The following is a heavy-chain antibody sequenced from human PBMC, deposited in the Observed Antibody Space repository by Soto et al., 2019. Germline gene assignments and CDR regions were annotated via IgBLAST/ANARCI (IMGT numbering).Heavy chain of an antibody. Sequence: QVQLVQSGAEVKKPGASVKVSCKASGYTFTSYAMHWVRQAPGQRLEWMGWINAGNGNTKYSQKFQGRVTITRDTSASTAYMELSSLRSEDTAVYYCARSCEDIVVVVAAPTDACFDYWAQGTLVTVSS. J-gene: IGHJ4*02. CDR3: ARSCEDIVVVVAAPTDACFDY. V-gene: IGHV1-3*01. D-gene: IGHD2-15*01. CDR2: INAGNGNT. CDR1: GYTFTSYA.